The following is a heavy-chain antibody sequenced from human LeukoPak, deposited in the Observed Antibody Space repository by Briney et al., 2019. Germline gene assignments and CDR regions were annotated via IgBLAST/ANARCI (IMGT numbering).Heavy chain of an antibody. CDR1: GYSFTSYW. Sequence: GEPLNISCKGSGYSFTSYWIGGVRQMPGKGMEWMGIIYPGDSDTRYSPSFQGQVNISADKSISTAYLEWSSLKASDTAMYYCARAYSSGLDYWGQGTLVTVSS. CDR2: IYPGDSDT. CDR3: ARAYSSGLDY. D-gene: IGHD6-19*01. V-gene: IGHV5-51*01. J-gene: IGHJ4*02.